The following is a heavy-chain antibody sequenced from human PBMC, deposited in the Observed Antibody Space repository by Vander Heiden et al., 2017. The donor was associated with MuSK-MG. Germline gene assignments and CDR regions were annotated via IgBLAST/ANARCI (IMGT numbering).Heavy chain of an antibody. CDR3: ARDLHWTSDH. J-gene: IGHJ4*02. V-gene: IGHV3-7*01. D-gene: IGHD1-1*01. Sequence: EVQLVESGGGLVQPGGSLRLACVASGFTFSGYWMTWFRQAPGKGLEWVAAIERDGSVQHYGDSVKGRFTISRHNGQNSLYLQMNALRVEDTAVYYCARDLHWTSDHWGQGTLVTVSS. CDR2: IERDGSVQ. CDR1: GFTFSGYW.